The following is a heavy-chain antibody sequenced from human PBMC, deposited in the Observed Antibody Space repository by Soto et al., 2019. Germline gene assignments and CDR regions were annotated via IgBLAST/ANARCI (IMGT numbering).Heavy chain of an antibody. CDR2: VIPMFGTA. J-gene: IGHJ4*02. CDR3: ASGIQLWLRRINNGYSG. D-gene: IGHD5-18*01. V-gene: IGHV1-69*13. CDR1: GGTFSSYA. Sequence: ASVKVSCKASGGTFSSYAISWVRQAPGQGLEWMGGVIPMFGTANYAQRFQDRVTITADESTNTVYMELSSLRSEDTAVYFCASGIQLWLRRINNGYSGWGQGTLVTVSS.